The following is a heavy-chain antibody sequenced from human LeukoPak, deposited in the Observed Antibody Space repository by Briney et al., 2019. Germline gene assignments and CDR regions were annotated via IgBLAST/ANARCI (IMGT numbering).Heavy chain of an antibody. Sequence: PGGSLRLSCAASGFTFSSYAMSWVRQAPGKGLEWVSAFSGSGNSTYYADSVKGRFTISRDSSKNTLYLQVNSLRAEDTAVYYCAKDLYDSSSYIQYYFDCWGQGTLVTVSS. J-gene: IGHJ4*02. CDR2: FSGSGNST. D-gene: IGHD3-22*01. CDR1: GFTFSSYA. V-gene: IGHV3-23*01. CDR3: AKDLYDSSSYIQYYFDC.